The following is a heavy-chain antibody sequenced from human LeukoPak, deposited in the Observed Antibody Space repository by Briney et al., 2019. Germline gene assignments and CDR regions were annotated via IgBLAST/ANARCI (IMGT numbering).Heavy chain of an antibody. CDR3: ASTIVPAHYYYYMDV. D-gene: IGHD2-2*01. CDR2: INWNGGST. CDR1: GFTFDDYG. J-gene: IGHJ6*03. V-gene: IGHV3-20*04. Sequence: GGSLRLSCAASGFTFDDYGMSWVRQAPGKGLEWVSGINWNGGSTGYADSVKGRFTISRDNAKNSLYLQMNSLRAEDTAVYYCASTIVPAHYYYYMDVWGKGTTVTVSS.